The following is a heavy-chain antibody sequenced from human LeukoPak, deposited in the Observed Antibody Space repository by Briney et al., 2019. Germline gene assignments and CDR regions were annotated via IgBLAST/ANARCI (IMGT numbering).Heavy chain of an antibody. D-gene: IGHD3-3*01. J-gene: IGHJ4*02. V-gene: IGHV3-30*02. Sequence: GGSLRLSCAASGFTFSSYGMHWVRQAPGKGLEGVAFIRYDGSNKYYADSVKGRFTISRDNSKNTLYLQMNSLRAEDTAVYYCAGEDTYDFWSGYWPPFHYWGQGTLVTVSS. CDR1: GFTFSSYG. CDR3: AGEDTYDFWSGYWPPFHY. CDR2: IRYDGSNK.